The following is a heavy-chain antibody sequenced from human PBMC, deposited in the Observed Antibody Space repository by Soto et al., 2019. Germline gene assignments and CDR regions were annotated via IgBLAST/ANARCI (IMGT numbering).Heavy chain of an antibody. Sequence: QVQLLESGGGVVQPGRSLRLSCAASGFTFSHYGMHWFRQAPGKGLEWVALISSDGSNKYYADSVKGRFTISRDNSTNTLYLQMNSLIAEDTAVYYCAKDGYTYGSADFWGQGTLVTVSS. V-gene: IGHV3-30*18. CDR3: AKDGYTYGSADF. CDR2: ISSDGSNK. CDR1: GFTFSHYG. D-gene: IGHD5-18*01. J-gene: IGHJ4*02.